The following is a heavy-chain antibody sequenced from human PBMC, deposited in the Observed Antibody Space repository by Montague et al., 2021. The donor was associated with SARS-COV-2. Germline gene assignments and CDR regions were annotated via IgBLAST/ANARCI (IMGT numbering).Heavy chain of an antibody. CDR2: IDRDDDK. J-gene: IGHJ4*02. CDR1: GFSLSTSGMC. CDR3: ARMTPITGLDY. V-gene: IGHV2-70*11. Sequence: PALVKPTQPFTLTCTFSGFSLSTSGMCVSWMRQPQGQALEWLARIDRDDDKYYSTPLKTRLTISTDTSKHQVVLTMTNMDPVDTATYYCARMTPITGLDYWGQGTLVTVSS. D-gene: IGHD1-20*01.